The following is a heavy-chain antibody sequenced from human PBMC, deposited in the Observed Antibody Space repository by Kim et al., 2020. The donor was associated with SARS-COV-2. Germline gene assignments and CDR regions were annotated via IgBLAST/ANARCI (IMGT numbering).Heavy chain of an antibody. V-gene: IGHV4-59*12. J-gene: IGHJ3*02. CDR3: ARDWPLGLGHAFDI. D-gene: IGHD3-16*01. Sequence: SETLSLTCTVSGVSISSYYWSWIRQPPGKRLEWIGYVHYSGSTKYNPSLKSRITMSVDTSKNQFSLKLNSVSAADTAVSYCARDWPLGLGHAFDIWGLGT. CDR1: GVSISSYY. CDR2: VHYSGST.